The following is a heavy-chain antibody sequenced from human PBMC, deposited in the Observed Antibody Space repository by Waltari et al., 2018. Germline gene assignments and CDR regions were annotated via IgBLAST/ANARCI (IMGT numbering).Heavy chain of an antibody. J-gene: IGHJ4*02. CDR2: IYHSGST. CDR3: ARLTGDVFDY. Sequence: QVQLQESGPGLVKPSETLSLTCAVSGYSISRGYYWGWIRQPPGKGLEWIGSIYHSGSTYYNPSLKSRVTISVDTSKNQFSLKLSSVTAADTAVYYCARLTGDVFDYWGQGTLVTVSS. V-gene: IGHV4-38-2*01. D-gene: IGHD7-27*01. CDR1: GYSISRGYY.